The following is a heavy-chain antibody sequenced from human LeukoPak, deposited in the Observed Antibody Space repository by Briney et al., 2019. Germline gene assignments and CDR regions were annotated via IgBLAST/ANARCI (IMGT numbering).Heavy chain of an antibody. CDR3: ARMGGAPQG. Sequence: PSQTLSLTCTVSGASISSGGTFWTWIRQHPGKGLEWIAYISDSGSTYYHPSLKSRGTISEDTSKNQFSLKVTSVTAADTAVYYCARMGGAPQGWGLGALVTVSS. CDR1: GASISSGGTF. D-gene: IGHD2-21*01. V-gene: IGHV4-31*03. J-gene: IGHJ4*02. CDR2: ISDSGST.